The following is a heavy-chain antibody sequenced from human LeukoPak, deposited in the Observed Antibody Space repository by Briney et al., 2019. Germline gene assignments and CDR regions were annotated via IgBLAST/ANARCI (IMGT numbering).Heavy chain of an antibody. D-gene: IGHD2-2*01. Sequence: SETLSLTCAVSGYSISSGYYWGWIRQPPGKGLEWIGSIYHSGSTYYNPSLKSRVTISVDTSKNQFSLKLSSVTAADTAVYYCARHPYCSSTSCSKNWFDPWGQGTLLTVSS. CDR1: GYSISSGYY. CDR2: IYHSGST. V-gene: IGHV4-38-2*01. J-gene: IGHJ5*02. CDR3: ARHPYCSSTSCSKNWFDP.